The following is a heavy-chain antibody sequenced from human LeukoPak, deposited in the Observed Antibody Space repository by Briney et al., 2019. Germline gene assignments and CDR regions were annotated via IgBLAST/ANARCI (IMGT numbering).Heavy chain of an antibody. J-gene: IGHJ4*02. Sequence: PGGSLRLSCAASGFTFSDAWMSWVRQAPGKGLECVGRIKSKTDGGTTDYAAPVNGRFTISRDDSENTLYLQMNSLKTEDTAVYFRTTASGFWNAYGGYWGQGTLVTVSS. D-gene: IGHD3-3*01. CDR3: TTASGFWNAYGGY. V-gene: IGHV3-15*01. CDR1: GFTFSDAW. CDR2: IKSKTDGGTT.